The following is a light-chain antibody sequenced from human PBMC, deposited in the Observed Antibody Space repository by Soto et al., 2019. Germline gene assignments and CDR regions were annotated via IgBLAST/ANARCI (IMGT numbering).Light chain of an antibody. Sequence: DIQMTQSPSSLSAXVGDRVTITCQASQDISNYLNWYQQKPGKAPKLLIYDASNLETGVPSRFSGSGSGTDFTFTISSLQPEDIATYYCQQYDNLPITFGQGTRLEIK. CDR1: QDISNY. J-gene: IGKJ5*01. CDR3: QQYDNLPIT. V-gene: IGKV1-33*01. CDR2: DAS.